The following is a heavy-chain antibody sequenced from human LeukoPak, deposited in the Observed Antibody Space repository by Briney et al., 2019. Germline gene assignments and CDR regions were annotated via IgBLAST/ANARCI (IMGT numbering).Heavy chain of an antibody. CDR2: IIPIFGTA. CDR3: ARASSSASRYYYMDV. Sequence: RPTVKVSCKASGYTFTSYGISWVRQAPGQGLEWMGGIIPIFGTANYAQKFQGRVTITADKSTSTAYMELSSLRSEDTAVYYCARASSSASRYYYMDVWGKGTTVTVSS. D-gene: IGHD6-6*01. V-gene: IGHV1-69*06. J-gene: IGHJ6*03. CDR1: GYTFTSYG.